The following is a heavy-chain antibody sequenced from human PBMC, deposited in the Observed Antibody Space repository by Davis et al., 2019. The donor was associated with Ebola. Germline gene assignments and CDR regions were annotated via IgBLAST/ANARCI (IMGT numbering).Heavy chain of an antibody. CDR1: GFTFSSYG. Sequence: GESLKISCAASGFTFSSYGMHWVRQAPGKGLEWVAVISYDGSNKYYADSVKGRFTISRDNSKNTLYLQMNSLRAEDTAVYYCARQDTSGYFDYWGQGTLVTVSS. CDR2: ISYDGSNK. V-gene: IGHV3-30*03. J-gene: IGHJ4*02. CDR3: ARQDTSGYFDY. D-gene: IGHD2-15*01.